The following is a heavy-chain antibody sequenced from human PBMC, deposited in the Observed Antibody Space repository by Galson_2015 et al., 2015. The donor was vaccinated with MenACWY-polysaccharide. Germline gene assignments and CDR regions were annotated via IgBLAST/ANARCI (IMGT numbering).Heavy chain of an antibody. CDR3: ARDRQPLRYGGLDG. CDR2: IKEDGSEK. Sequence: SLRLSCAASGFTFGRYWMSWVRQAPGKGLEWVATIKEDGSEKSYGDSVKGRFTISRDNAKNSLLLQMNSLRVEDSAVYYCARDRQPLRYGGLDGWGQGT. J-gene: IGHJ6*02. CDR1: GFTFGRYW. V-gene: IGHV3-7*05. D-gene: IGHD3-16*02.